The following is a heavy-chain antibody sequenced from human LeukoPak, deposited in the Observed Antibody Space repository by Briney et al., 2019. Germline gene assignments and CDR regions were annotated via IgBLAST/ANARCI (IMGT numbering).Heavy chain of an antibody. J-gene: IGHJ4*02. CDR3: AKFVRGYCSSTSCSYFDY. D-gene: IGHD2-2*01. Sequence: GGSLRLSCAASGFTFSSYAMSWVRQAPGKGLEWVSAISGSGGSTYYADSVKGRFTISRDNSKNTLYLQMNSLRAEDTAVYYCAKFVRGYCSSTSCSYFDYWGQGTLVTVSS. CDR1: GFTFSSYA. CDR2: ISGSGGST. V-gene: IGHV3-23*01.